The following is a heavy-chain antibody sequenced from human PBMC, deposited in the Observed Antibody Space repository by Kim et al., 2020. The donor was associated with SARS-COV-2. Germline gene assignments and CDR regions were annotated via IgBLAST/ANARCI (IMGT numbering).Heavy chain of an antibody. J-gene: IGHJ1*01. CDR1: GGTFSSYA. CDR2: IIPIFGTT. Sequence: SVKVSCKASGGTFSSYAISWVRQAPGQGLEWMGGIIPIFGTTNFAQRFQGRVTITADESTSTAYMELSSLRSEDTAVYYCARDSSYDSSGYSVQHWGQGTLVTVSS. CDR3: ARDSSYDSSGYSVQH. V-gene: IGHV1-69*13. D-gene: IGHD3-22*01.